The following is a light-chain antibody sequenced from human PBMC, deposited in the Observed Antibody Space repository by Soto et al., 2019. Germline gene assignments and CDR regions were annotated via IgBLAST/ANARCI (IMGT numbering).Light chain of an antibody. CDR3: QQYNSPLT. CDR2: DAS. CDR1: QSISSL. Sequence: DVKMTQGPSTLSASVGDRVTITGRGSQSISSLLAWYQQKPGKAPKLLIYDASSLESGVPSRFRGSGSGTDFTLTISSLQPDDFATYYCQQYNSPLTFCGGTKVDIK. V-gene: IGKV1-5*01. J-gene: IGKJ4*01.